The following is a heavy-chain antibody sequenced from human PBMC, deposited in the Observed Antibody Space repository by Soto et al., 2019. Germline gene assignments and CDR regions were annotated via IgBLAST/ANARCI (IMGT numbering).Heavy chain of an antibody. V-gene: IGHV4-31*03. CDR2: IYYSGST. Sequence: SETLSLTCTVSGGSISSGGYYWSWIRQHPGKGLEWIGYIYYSGSTYYNPSLKSRVTISVDTSKNQFSLKLSSVTTADTAGYYCARDRLLLSSRWFDPWGQGTLVTVSS. D-gene: IGHD2-15*01. CDR3: ARDRLLLSSRWFDP. CDR1: GGSISSGGYY. J-gene: IGHJ5*02.